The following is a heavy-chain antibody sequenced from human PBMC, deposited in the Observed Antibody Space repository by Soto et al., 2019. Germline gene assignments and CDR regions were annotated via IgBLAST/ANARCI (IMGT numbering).Heavy chain of an antibody. CDR2: ISYDGSNK. D-gene: IGHD3-3*02. V-gene: IGHV3-30-3*01. CDR3: AREIPMGGISYYYYGMDV. J-gene: IGHJ6*02. CDR1: GFTFSSYA. Sequence: GGSLRLSCAASGFTFSSYAMHWVRQAPGKGLEWVAVISYDGSNKYYADSVKGRFTISRDNSKNTLYLQMNSLRAEDTAVYYCAREIPMGGISYYYYGMDVWGQGTTVTVSS.